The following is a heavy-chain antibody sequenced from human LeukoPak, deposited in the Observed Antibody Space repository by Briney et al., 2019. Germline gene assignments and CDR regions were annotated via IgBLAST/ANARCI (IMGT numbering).Heavy chain of an antibody. V-gene: IGHV4-61*02. Sequence: SQTLSLTCTVSGGSISSGSYYWSWIRQPAGKGLEWIGRIYTSGSTNYNPSLKSRVTISVDTSKKQFSLKLSSVTAADTAVYYCARAVVVVNHYYYYYGMDVWGEGTTVTVYS. J-gene: IGHJ6*04. CDR1: GGSISSGSYY. CDR2: IYTSGST. D-gene: IGHD3-22*01. CDR3: ARAVVVVNHYYYYYGMDV.